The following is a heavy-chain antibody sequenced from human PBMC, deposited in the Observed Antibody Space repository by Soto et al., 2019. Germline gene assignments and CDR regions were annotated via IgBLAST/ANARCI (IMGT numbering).Heavy chain of an antibody. D-gene: IGHD4-17*01. CDR2: INHSGTT. V-gene: IGHV4-34*01. J-gene: IGHJ4*02. CDR3: ANWGLTVTSFDS. Sequence: SETLSLTCAVYGESFSGYYWNWIRQPPGKGLEWIGEINHSGTTNYNPSLKSRVTISVDTSKNQFSLKLRSVTAADTAVYYCANWGLTVTSFDSWGQGALVTVSS. CDR1: GESFSGYY.